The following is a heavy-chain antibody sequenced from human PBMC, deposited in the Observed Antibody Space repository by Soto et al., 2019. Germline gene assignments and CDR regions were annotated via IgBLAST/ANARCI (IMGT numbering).Heavy chain of an antibody. J-gene: IGHJ4*02. CDR2: IYYSGST. CDR3: ARDGDYYDSSGYYWRYFDY. Sequence: SETLSLTCTVSGGSISSGDYYWRWIRQPPGKGLEWIGYIYYSGSTYYNPSLKSRVTISVDTSKNQFSLKLSSVTAADTAVYYCARDGDYYDSSGYYWRYFDYWGQGTLVTVSS. V-gene: IGHV4-30-4*01. CDR1: GGSISSGDYY. D-gene: IGHD3-22*01.